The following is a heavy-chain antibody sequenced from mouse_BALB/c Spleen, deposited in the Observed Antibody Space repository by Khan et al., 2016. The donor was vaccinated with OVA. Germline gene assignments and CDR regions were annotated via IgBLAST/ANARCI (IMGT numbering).Heavy chain of an antibody. CDR3: ARGWLVKVDY. V-gene: IGHV3-6*02. CDR2: ISYDGSN. Sequence: EVQLQESGPGLVKPSQSLSLTCSVTGYSITSGYYWNWIRQFPGNKLEWMGYISYDGSNNYNPSLKNRISIIRATSKNQFFLKLNSVTTEDTATDYCARGWLVKVDYWGQGTTLTVSS. CDR1: GYSITSGYY. J-gene: IGHJ2*01. D-gene: IGHD2-3*01.